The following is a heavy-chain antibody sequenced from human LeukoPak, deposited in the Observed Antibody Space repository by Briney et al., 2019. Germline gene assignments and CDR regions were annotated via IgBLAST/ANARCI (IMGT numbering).Heavy chain of an antibody. Sequence: SETLSLTCSVSGGSINSRSYSWTWIRQPPGKDLEWIGSINYRGNTYFNPSLKSRVSMSVDTSKNQLSLQLSSVTPEDTAVYYCARGSISSGGPIDYYYYMDVWGKGTTVTVSS. CDR1: GGSINSRSYS. J-gene: IGHJ6*03. D-gene: IGHD6-6*01. V-gene: IGHV4-39*07. CDR2: INYRGNT. CDR3: ARGSISSGGPIDYYYYMDV.